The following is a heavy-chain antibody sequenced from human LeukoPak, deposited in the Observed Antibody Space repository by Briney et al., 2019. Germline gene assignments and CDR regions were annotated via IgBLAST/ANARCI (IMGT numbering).Heavy chain of an antibody. CDR3: GRDPNGDYVGAFEF. Sequence: PGGSLRLSCVGSGFTFSSHGLIWVPQAPGKGLELVSGIHGNGETTYYGDSVKGRFTISRDNSKSTLYLQMNSLRVEDTAEYFCGRDPNGDYVGAFEFWGQGTKVAVSS. CDR1: GFTFSSHG. J-gene: IGHJ3*01. D-gene: IGHD3-16*01. CDR2: IHGNGETT. V-gene: IGHV3-23*01.